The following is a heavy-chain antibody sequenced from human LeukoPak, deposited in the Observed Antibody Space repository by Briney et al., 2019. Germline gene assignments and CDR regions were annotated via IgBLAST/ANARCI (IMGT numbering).Heavy chain of an antibody. Sequence: SVKVSCKASGGTFSSYAISWVRQAPGQGLEWMGGIIPIFGTANYAQKFQGRVTITADESTSTAYMELSSLRSEDTAVYYCARVYGSSDYYYYYMDVWGKGTTVTISS. CDR2: IIPIFGTA. J-gene: IGHJ6*03. V-gene: IGHV1-69*13. CDR3: ARVYGSSDYYYYYMDV. D-gene: IGHD2-2*03. CDR1: GGTFSSYA.